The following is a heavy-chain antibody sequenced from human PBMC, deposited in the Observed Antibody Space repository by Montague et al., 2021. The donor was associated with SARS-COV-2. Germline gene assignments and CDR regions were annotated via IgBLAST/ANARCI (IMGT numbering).Heavy chain of an antibody. Sequence: SLRLSCAASGFTFSSYGMRWVRQAPGKGLEWVAVIWYDGSNKYYADSVKGRFTISRDNSKNTLYLQMNSLRAEDTAVYYCARDYPRGDILTVYYYYMDVWGKGTTVTVSS. CDR1: GFTFSSYG. CDR2: IWYDGSNK. V-gene: IGHV3-33*01. CDR3: ARDYPRGDILTVYYYYMDV. D-gene: IGHD3-9*01. J-gene: IGHJ6*03.